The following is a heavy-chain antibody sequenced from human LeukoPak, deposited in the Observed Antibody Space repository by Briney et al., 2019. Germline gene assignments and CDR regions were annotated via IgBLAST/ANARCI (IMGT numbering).Heavy chain of an antibody. CDR1: GFTFKNYA. Sequence: GGSLSLSCAASGFTFKNYALSWVRQAPGKGLEWVSVISGSGGTTYYADSVKGRFTISRDNSKNTVFLQMNSLRAGDTAVYYCARQAYPTMAYIDYWGQGTLVTVSS. V-gene: IGHV3-23*01. CDR3: ARQAYPTMAYIDY. CDR2: ISGSGGTT. J-gene: IGHJ4*02. D-gene: IGHD3-10*01.